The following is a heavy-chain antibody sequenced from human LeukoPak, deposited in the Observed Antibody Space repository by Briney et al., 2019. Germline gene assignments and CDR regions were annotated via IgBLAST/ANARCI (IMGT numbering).Heavy chain of an antibody. D-gene: IGHD4-17*01. CDR1: GYSISSGYY. CDR2: IYHSGST. Sequence: PSETLSLTCAVSGYSISSGYYWGWIRQPPGKGLEWIGSIYHSGSTYYNPSLKSRVTISVDTSKNQFSLKLSSVTAADTAVYYCARESFGGDYVEDYYYYYMDVWGKGTTVTVSS. V-gene: IGHV4-38-2*02. CDR3: ARESFGGDYVEDYYYYYMDV. J-gene: IGHJ6*03.